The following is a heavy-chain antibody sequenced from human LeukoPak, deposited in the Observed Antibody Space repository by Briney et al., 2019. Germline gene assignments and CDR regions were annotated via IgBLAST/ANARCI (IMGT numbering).Heavy chain of an antibody. CDR1: GYTFTGYY. V-gene: IGHV1-2*02. CDR2: INPNSGGT. Sequence: ASVKVSCKASGYTFTGYYMHWVRQAPGQGLEWMGWINPNSGGTNYAQKFQGRVTMTRDTSISTAYMELSRLRSDDTAVHYCAREGSGDDAFDIWGQGTMVTVSS. J-gene: IGHJ3*02. D-gene: IGHD2-15*01. CDR3: AREGSGDDAFDI.